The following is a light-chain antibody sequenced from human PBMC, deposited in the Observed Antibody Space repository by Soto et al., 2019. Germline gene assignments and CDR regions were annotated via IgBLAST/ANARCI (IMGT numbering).Light chain of an antibody. CDR1: SSDVGGYNY. CDR3: CAYAGSYTYV. V-gene: IGLV2-11*01. Sequence: QSALTQPRSVSGSPGQSVTVSCTGTSSDVGGYNYVSWYQQHPGKAPKLMIYDVIKRPSGVPDRFSGSKSGNTASLTISGLQAEDEADYYYCAYAGSYTYVFGTGTKVTV. J-gene: IGLJ1*01. CDR2: DVI.